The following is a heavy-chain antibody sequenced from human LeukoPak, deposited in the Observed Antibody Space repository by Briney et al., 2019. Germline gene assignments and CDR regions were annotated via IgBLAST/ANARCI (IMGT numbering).Heavy chain of an antibody. CDR3: ASGSLEFDN. D-gene: IGHD1-1*01. CDR2: TYYRSKRYN. V-gene: IGHV6-1*01. J-gene: IGHJ4*02. CDR1: GDSVSGNSAT. Sequence: SQTLSLTCAISGDSVSGNSATWNWIRQSPSRGLEWLGRTYYRSKRYNDYALSVKSRISINSDTSKNQFSLQLNSMTPEDTAVYYCASGSLEFDNWGQGTLVTVSS.